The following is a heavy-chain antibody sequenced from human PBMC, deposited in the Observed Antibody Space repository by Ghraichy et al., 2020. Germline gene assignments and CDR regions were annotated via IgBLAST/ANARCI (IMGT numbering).Heavy chain of an antibody. J-gene: IGHJ3*02. CDR2: IDYNGYT. Sequence: SETLSLTCTVSGGSVSGYYWTWIRQPPEKGLQWIAYIDYNGYTNNNPSLKNRVTISVDTSENQLHLKLTSVTAADTALYYCCRLYCSGGSCYSLGAFEIWGQGTVVTVSS. D-gene: IGHD2-15*01. V-gene: IGHV4-59*08. CDR3: CRLYCSGGSCYSLGAFEI. CDR1: GGSVSGYY.